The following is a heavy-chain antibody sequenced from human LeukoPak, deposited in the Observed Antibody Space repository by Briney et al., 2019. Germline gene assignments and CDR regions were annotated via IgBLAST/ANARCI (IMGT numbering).Heavy chain of an antibody. CDR1: GGSFCSYY. D-gene: IGHD6-19*01. Sequence: SETLSLTCTVSGGSFCSYYWSWIREPPGKGVEWMGFICYSGSTNYNPYLKSGVTMSLDTTKNQFSLQQSSVTAADTAEYYCERGGRRHSSGCDYWGQRTLVTVSS. V-gene: IGHV4-59*01. CDR2: ICYSGST. J-gene: IGHJ4*02. CDR3: ERGGRRHSSGCDY.